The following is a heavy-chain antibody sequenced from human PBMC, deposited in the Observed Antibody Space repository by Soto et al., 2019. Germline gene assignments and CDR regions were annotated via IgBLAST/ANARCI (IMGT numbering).Heavy chain of an antibody. Sequence: QVQLVQSGAEVQKPGSSVKVSCKASGGTFSSYAISWVRQAPGQRLEWMGGIIPIFGTANYAQKFQGRVTITADESTSTAYMELSSLRSEDTAVYYCARALSSSSEWYYYYGMDVWGQGTTVTVSS. CDR2: IIPIFGTA. CDR3: ARALSSSSEWYYYYGMDV. CDR1: GGTFSSYA. D-gene: IGHD6-6*01. V-gene: IGHV1-69*01. J-gene: IGHJ6*02.